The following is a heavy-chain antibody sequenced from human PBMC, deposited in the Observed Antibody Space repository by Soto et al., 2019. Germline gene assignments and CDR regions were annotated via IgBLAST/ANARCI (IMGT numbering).Heavy chain of an antibody. V-gene: IGHV4-34*01. CDR2: INHSGSA. D-gene: IGHD3-10*01. CDR1: GECFSAYI. CDR3: ASKFGELLXDAFDI. Sequence: ASETLSLTCAVYGECFSAYIWTWIRQTPGKGLQWIGQINHSGSASYNPSLKSRVTISVHTSNSQISLELSSVTAADTAVYYCASKFGELLXDAFDIWGQGTMVT. J-gene: IGHJ3*02.